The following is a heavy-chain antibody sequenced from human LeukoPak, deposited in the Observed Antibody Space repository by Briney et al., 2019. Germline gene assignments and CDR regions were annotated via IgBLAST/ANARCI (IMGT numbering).Heavy chain of an antibody. CDR3: AKGTTVITGTFDY. J-gene: IGHJ4*02. Sequence: GGSLRPSCAASGFXFDDYAMHWVRQAPGKGLEWVSLISGDGGSTFYADSVKGRFTISRDNSKKSLYLQMNSLRTEDTALYYCAKGTTVITGTFDYWGRGTLVTVSS. V-gene: IGHV3-43*02. D-gene: IGHD4-23*01. CDR2: ISGDGGST. CDR1: GFXFDDYA.